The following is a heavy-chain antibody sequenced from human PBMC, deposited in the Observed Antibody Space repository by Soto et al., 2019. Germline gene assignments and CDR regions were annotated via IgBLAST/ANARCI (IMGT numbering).Heavy chain of an antibody. J-gene: IGHJ6*02. D-gene: IGHD6-19*01. Sequence: QAQLEQSGGEVKKPGSSVKVSCKASRVAFSKFIVTWVRQAPGLGLEWVGGIIPIFGTAIYAQKFQGRVTITADESRSTSYMVVNNLRSEDTAVYYCAKVRYSSPMGYYYGMVVWGQGTTVTGSS. CDR3: AKVRYSSPMGYYYGMVV. CDR2: IIPIFGTA. V-gene: IGHV1-69*01. CDR1: RVAFSKFI.